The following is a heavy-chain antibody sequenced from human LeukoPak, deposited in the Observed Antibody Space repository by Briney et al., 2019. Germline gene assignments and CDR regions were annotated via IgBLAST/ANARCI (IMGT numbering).Heavy chain of an antibody. CDR3: AKDLSANWFDP. CDR1: GFIFSSYG. J-gene: IGHJ5*02. Sequence: GGSLRLSCAASGFIFSSYGMHWARQAPGKGLEWVAFIQYDGSNKYYADSVKGRFTISRDNSKNTLYLQMNSLRAEDTAVYYCAKDLSANWFDPWGQGTLVTVSS. CDR2: IQYDGSNK. V-gene: IGHV3-30*02.